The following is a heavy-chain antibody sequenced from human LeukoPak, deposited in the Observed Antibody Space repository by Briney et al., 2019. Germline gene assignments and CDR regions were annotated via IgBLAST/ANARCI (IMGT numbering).Heavy chain of an antibody. CDR3: ARGLGTKIAVAAHYFDY. V-gene: IGHV3-48*03. CDR1: GLPLCDSE. J-gene: IGHJ4*02. Sequence: PVGCLRPSCAPFGLPLCDSEMTWVRQAPGKGLGWVSYIGTVGSPVYYADPARGRFTISRDNTKNSLYLQMNSLRAEDTAFYYCARGLGTKIAVAAHYFDYWGQGTLVTVSS. CDR2: IGTVGSPV. D-gene: IGHD6-19*01.